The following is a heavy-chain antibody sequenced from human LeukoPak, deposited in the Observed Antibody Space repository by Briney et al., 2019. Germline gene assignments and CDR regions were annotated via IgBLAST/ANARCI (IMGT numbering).Heavy chain of an antibody. Sequence: PGGSLRLSCEASGFTFSHYWMHSVRQAPGKGLVWVSRTNTDGSSTTYVDSVKGRFTISRDNAKNTMYLQMNSLRAEDTAVYYCVPTDSSGLDWGQGTLVTVSS. CDR2: TNTDGSST. CDR3: VPTDSSGLD. CDR1: GFTFSHYW. D-gene: IGHD3-22*01. J-gene: IGHJ4*02. V-gene: IGHV3-74*01.